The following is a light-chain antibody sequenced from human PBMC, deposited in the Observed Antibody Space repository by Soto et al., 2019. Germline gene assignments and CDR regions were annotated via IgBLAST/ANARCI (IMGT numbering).Light chain of an antibody. CDR3: CSYAGTSAFVI. V-gene: IGLV2-23*03. J-gene: IGLJ2*01. Sequence: SVLTQPASVSGSPGQSITISCPGTTSDIGNYNLVSWYQQHPSKAPQLIIYEGSKRPSGVSNRFSGSKSGITASLTISGLQAEDEADYYCCSYAGTSAFVIFGGGTKVTVL. CDR1: TSDIGNYNL. CDR2: EGS.